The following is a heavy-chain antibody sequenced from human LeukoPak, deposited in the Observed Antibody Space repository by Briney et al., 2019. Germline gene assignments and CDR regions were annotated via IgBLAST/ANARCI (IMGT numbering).Heavy chain of an antibody. J-gene: IGHJ4*02. CDR3: AKEVKAYNSGWDFDY. CDR1: GFGFSNYG. D-gene: IGHD6-19*01. Sequence: GGSLRLSCAASGFGFSNYGMHWVRQAPGKGLEWVAVISYDGSTKYYADSAKGRFTISRDNSENMLYLQMNSLRAEDTAVYYCAKEVKAYNSGWDFDYWGQGTLVTVSS. CDR2: ISYDGSTK. V-gene: IGHV3-30*18.